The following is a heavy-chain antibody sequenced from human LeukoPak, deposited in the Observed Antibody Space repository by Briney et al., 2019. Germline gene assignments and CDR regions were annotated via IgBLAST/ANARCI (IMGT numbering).Heavy chain of an antibody. V-gene: IGHV1-46*01. D-gene: IGHD1-26*01. CDR2: INPSGGST. CDR1: GYTFTRYY. CDR3: ARDYLGIAWELRWFDP. J-gene: IGHJ5*02. Sequence: ASVKVSCKASGYTFTRYYLHWVRQAPGQGLEWMGIINPSGGSTRYAQKFQGRVTMTRDTSTSTVYMELKSLRSEDTAIYYCARDYLGIAWELRWFDPWGQGTLVTVSS.